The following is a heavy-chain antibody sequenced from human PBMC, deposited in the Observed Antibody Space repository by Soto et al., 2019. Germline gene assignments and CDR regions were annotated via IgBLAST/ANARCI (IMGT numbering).Heavy chain of an antibody. CDR3: GGSSGYYYGVDV. CDR2: IYIRGNT. D-gene: IGHD3-16*01. J-gene: IGHJ6*02. CDR1: GGSLSNQY. V-gene: IGHV4-4*07. Sequence: QMQLQESGPGLVKPSETLSLTCTVSGGSLSNQYWVWVRQPAGKGLEWIGRIYIRGNTNYNPSLGSRVTMSIDTSKNQFSLKLDSMTAADTAVYYCGGSSGYYYGVDVWGQGTTVTVSS.